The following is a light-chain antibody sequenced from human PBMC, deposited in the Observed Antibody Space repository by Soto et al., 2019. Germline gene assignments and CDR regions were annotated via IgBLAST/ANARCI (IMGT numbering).Light chain of an antibody. CDR3: SSYTSSSTYV. J-gene: IGLJ1*01. V-gene: IGLV2-14*03. CDR1: SSDVGGYNF. Sequence: QSALTQPASVSGCPGQSITISCTGTSSDVGGYNFVSWYQQHPGKAPKLMIYDVSNRPSGVSNRFSGSKSANTASLTISGLQAEDEADYYCSSYTSSSTYVFGTGTKVTVL. CDR2: DVS.